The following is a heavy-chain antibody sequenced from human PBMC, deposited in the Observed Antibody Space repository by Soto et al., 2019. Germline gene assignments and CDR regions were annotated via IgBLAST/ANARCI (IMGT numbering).Heavy chain of an antibody. Sequence: EVQLVESGGGLVQPGRSLRLSCAASGFSFDAYAMHWVRQVPGKGLEWVSGINCNSGSIGFGDSVKGRFAISRDKAKNSHQLQMNILSSKDTAIYYRVKEESSNGYSAHVRHWGQGTLVTVSS. CDR2: INCNSGSI. CDR1: GFSFDAYA. J-gene: IGHJ1*01. CDR3: VKEESSNGYSAHVRH. D-gene: IGHD1-26*01. V-gene: IGHV3-9*01.